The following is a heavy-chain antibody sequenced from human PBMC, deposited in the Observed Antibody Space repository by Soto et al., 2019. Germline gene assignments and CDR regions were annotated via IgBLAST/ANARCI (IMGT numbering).Heavy chain of an antibody. Sequence: GGSLRLSCAASGFRFSTYWMHWVRQAPGKGLEWVSRINPEGTIINYGDSVKGRFTISRDNARDTLHLDMLSLRADDTAVYYCARDPPGIGIEYWGQGTLVTVS. CDR2: INPEGTII. J-gene: IGHJ4*02. V-gene: IGHV3-74*01. CDR1: GFRFSTYW. D-gene: IGHD1-1*01. CDR3: ARDPPGIGIEY.